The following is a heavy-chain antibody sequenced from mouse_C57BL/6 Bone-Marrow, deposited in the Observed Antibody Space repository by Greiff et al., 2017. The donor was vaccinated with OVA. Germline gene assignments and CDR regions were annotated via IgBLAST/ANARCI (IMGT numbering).Heavy chain of an antibody. Sequence: VQLQQSGPVLVKPGDSVKISCKASGYSFTGYFMNWVMQSHGKSLEWIGRINPYNGDTFYNQKFKDKATLTVDKSSSTSNMELRSLTSEDSAVYYSARGDYYGSSSYWGQGTLVTVSA. V-gene: IGHV1-20*01. D-gene: IGHD1-1*01. CDR3: ARGDYYGSSSY. CDR2: INPYNGDT. J-gene: IGHJ3*01. CDR1: GYSFTGYF.